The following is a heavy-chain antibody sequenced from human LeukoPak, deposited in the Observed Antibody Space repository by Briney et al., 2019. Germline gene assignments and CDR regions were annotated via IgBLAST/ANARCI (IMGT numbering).Heavy chain of an antibody. CDR1: GYTFTSYA. CDR3: ARCGPGSTSCYNKGNIGMDV. V-gene: IGHV1-3*01. J-gene: IGHJ6*04. CDR2: INAGNGDT. D-gene: IGHD2-2*02. Sequence: ASVKVSCKSSGYTFTSYAMHWVRQAPGQKLEWMGWINAGNGDTKYSQKFQGRVTITRDTSASTAYMELSSLRSEDTAAYYCARCGPGSTSCYNKGNIGMDVWGKGTTVTVSS.